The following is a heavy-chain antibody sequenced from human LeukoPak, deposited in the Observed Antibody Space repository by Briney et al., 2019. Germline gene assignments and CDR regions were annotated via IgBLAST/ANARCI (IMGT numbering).Heavy chain of an antibody. CDR3: ARVRTPFGVVASPDALDV. D-gene: IGHD3-3*01. Sequence: ASVKVSCEASGYTFNSYPLTWVRQAPGVGFEWVGWITADNFNTNYAQKFQGRVTLTKETSTNTAYMEMRSLMSDDTAVYYCARVRTPFGVVASPDALDVWGRGTAVTVSS. V-gene: IGHV1-18*01. CDR1: GYTFNSYP. CDR2: ITADNFNT. J-gene: IGHJ3*01.